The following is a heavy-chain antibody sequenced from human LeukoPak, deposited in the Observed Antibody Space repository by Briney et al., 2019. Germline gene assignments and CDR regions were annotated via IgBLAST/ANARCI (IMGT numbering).Heavy chain of an antibody. J-gene: IGHJ4*02. CDR3: ARDYYDSSGYPYDY. Sequence: GGSLRLSCAASGFTVSSNYMSWVRQAPGKGLEWVSVIYSGGSTYYADSVKGRFTISRDNSKNTLYLQMNSLRAEDTAVYYCARDYYDSSGYPYDYWGLGTLVTVSS. CDR2: IYSGGST. D-gene: IGHD3-22*01. V-gene: IGHV3-53*01. CDR1: GFTVSSNY.